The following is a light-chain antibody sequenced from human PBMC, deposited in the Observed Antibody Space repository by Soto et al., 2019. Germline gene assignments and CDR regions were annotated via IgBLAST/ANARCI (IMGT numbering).Light chain of an antibody. CDR1: RSISHW. CDR2: DAS. V-gene: IGKV1-5*01. J-gene: IGKJ1*01. Sequence: QMTHSASALSASVRDRVTLTCRASRSISHWLAWYQQRPGIAPKLLIFDASILQSGVPSRFSGSGSGTEFTLSISRLQTDDFTTYCCQHYTLLLWPFGQ. CDR3: QHYTLLLWP.